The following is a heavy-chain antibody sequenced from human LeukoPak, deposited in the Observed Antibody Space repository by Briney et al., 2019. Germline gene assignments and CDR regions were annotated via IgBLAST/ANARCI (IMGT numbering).Heavy chain of an antibody. J-gene: IGHJ4*02. CDR1: GYSFGEYA. V-gene: IGHV3-66*01. CDR3: ARDRPDRGATEYFDY. Sequence: QTGGSLRLSCTASGYSFGEYALSWVRQAPGKGLEWVSVIYSGGNTYYADSVKDRFTISRDNSKNTLYLQMNSLRVEDTAVYYCARDRPDRGATEYFDYWGQGTLVTVSS. D-gene: IGHD1-26*01. CDR2: IYSGGNT.